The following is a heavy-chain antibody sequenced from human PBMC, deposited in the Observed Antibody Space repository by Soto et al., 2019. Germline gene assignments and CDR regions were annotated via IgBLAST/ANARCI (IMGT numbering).Heavy chain of an antibody. CDR1: GGTFSSYA. D-gene: IGHD2-2*01. J-gene: IGHJ3*02. Sequence: ASVKVSCKASGGTFSSYAISWVRQAPGQGLEWMGGIIPIFGTANYAQKFQGRVTITADESTSTAYMELSSLRSEDTAVYYCAGPGYQLLSVNAFAIWGQGTMVTVSS. V-gene: IGHV1-69*13. CDR3: AGPGYQLLSVNAFAI. CDR2: IIPIFGTA.